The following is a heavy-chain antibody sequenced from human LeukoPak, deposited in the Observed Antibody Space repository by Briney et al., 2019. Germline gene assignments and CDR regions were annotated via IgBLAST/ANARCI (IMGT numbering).Heavy chain of an antibody. CDR2: IKEDGSHK. V-gene: IGHV3-7*01. J-gene: IGHJ4*02. CDR1: GLSFSNYW. D-gene: IGHD1-1*01. Sequence: GGSLRLSCAVSGLSFSNYWMSWVRQAPGKGLEWVGNIKEDGSHKNYVGSVKGRFTISRDNAKNSLYLEMNSLRAEDTAVYYCVRDESAVPTFRIDYWGQGTLVTVSS. CDR3: VRDESAVPTFRIDY.